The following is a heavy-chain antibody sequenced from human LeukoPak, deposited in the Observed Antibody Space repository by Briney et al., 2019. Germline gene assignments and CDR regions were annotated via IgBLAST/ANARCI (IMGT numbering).Heavy chain of an antibody. Sequence: SETLSLTCTVSGGSISSSSYYWGWDRQPPGTGREWIGSIYYSGSTYYNPSLKSRVTISVDTSKNQFSLKLSSVTAADTAMYYCARHLFWSGNIDYWGQGTLVTVSS. V-gene: IGHV4-39*01. CDR2: IYYSGST. J-gene: IGHJ4*02. CDR3: ARHLFWSGNIDY. CDR1: GGSISSSSYY. D-gene: IGHD3-3*01.